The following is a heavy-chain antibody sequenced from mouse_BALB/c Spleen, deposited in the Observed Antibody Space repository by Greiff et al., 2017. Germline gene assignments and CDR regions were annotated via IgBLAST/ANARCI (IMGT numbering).Heavy chain of an antibody. CDR3: ARGIYYGNGFFAY. V-gene: IGHV1-84*02. D-gene: IGHD2-1*01. CDR1: GYTFTDYY. J-gene: IGHJ3*01. Sequence: VQLHQSGPELVKPGASVKISCKASGYTFTDYYINWVKQKPGQGLEWIGWIYPGSGNTKYNEKFKGKATLTVDTSSSTAYMQLSSLTSEDTAVYFCARGIYYGNGFFAYWGQGTLVTVSA. CDR2: IYPGSGNT.